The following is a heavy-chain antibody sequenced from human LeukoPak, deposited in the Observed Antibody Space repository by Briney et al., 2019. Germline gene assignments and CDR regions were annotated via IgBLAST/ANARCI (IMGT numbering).Heavy chain of an antibody. CDR2: IYYSGST. CDR1: GYSISSGYY. Sequence: SETLSLTCTVSGYSISSGYYWGWIRQPPGKGLEWIGYIYYSGSTNYNPSLKSRVTISVDTSKNQFSLRLTSVTAADTAVYYCARTTEGGYTYDYFYYYYMDVWGKGTTVTISS. V-gene: IGHV4-61*01. D-gene: IGHD5-18*01. CDR3: ARTTEGGYTYDYFYYYYMDV. J-gene: IGHJ6*03.